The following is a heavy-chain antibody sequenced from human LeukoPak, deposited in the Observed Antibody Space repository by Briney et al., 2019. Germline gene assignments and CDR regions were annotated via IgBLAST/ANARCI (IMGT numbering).Heavy chain of an antibody. V-gene: IGHV1-24*01. D-gene: IGHD1-14*01. J-gene: IGHJ4*02. CDR1: GYTLTELS. CDR2: FDPEDGET. CDR3: ATDTRTHAAPFDY. Sequence: ASVKVSSKVSGYTLTELSMHWVRQAPGKGLEWMRGFDPEDGETIYAQKFQGRVTMTEDTSTDTAYMELSSLRSEDTAVYYCATDTRTHAAPFDYWGQGTLVTVSS.